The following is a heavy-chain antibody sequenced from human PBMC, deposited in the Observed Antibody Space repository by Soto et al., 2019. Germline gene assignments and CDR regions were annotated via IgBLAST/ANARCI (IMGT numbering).Heavy chain of an antibody. Sequence: GGSLRLSCAASGFTFSSYAMSWVRQAPGNGLEWVSAISGSGGSTYYADSVKGRFTISRDNSKNTLYLQMNSLRAEDTAVYYCAKRYDILTGYYPYYYYMDVWGKGTTVTVSS. CDR2: ISGSGGST. D-gene: IGHD3-9*01. J-gene: IGHJ6*03. V-gene: IGHV3-23*01. CDR1: GFTFSSYA. CDR3: AKRYDILTGYYPYYYYMDV.